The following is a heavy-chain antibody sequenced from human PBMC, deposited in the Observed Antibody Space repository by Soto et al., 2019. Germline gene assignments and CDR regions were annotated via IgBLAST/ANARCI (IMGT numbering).Heavy chain of an antibody. J-gene: IGHJ6*02. CDR2: ISAYNGNT. D-gene: IGHD4-17*01. CDR3: ATEGKYGDSLYYYYYGMDV. CDR1: GYTFTSYG. V-gene: IGHV1-18*01. Sequence: ASVKVSCKASGYTFTSYGISWVRQAPGQGLEWMGWISAYNGNTNYAQKLQGRVTMTTDTSTSTAYMELRSLRSDDTAVYYCATEGKYGDSLYYYYYGMDVWGQGTTVTVSS.